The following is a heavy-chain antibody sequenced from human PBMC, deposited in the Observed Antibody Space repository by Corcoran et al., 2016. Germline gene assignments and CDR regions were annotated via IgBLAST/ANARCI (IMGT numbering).Heavy chain of an antibody. Sequence: QVQLVQSGAEVKKPGASVKVSCKVSGYTLTELSMHWVRQAPGKGLEWMGGFDPEDGETIYAQKFQGRVTMTEDTSTDTVYMELRSLRSEDTAVYYCATASRYCSSTSCYDFDYWGQGTLVTVSS. V-gene: IGHV1-24*01. CDR2: FDPEDGET. D-gene: IGHD2-2*01. CDR3: ATASRYCSSTSCYDFDY. CDR1: GYTLTELS. J-gene: IGHJ4*02.